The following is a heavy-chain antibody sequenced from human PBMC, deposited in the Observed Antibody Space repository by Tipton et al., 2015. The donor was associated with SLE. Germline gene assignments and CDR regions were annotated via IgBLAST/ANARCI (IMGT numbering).Heavy chain of an antibody. D-gene: IGHD3-3*01. V-gene: IGHV3-73*01. CDR2: IRTKSNNYAT. CDR3: TIPATIFGVLYPLVF. CDR1: GFTFSGSG. J-gene: IGHJ4*02. Sequence: SLRLSCAASGFTFSGSGVHWVRQTSGKGLEWVGLIRTKSNNYATEYGASVNGRFTMSRDDSKNTAYLQMNSLKTEDTAVYYGTIPATIFGVLYPLVFWGQGTVVTVSS.